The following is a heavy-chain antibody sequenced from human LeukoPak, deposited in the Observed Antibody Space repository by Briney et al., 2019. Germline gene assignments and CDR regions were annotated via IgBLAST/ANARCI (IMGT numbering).Heavy chain of an antibody. J-gene: IGHJ6*03. CDR3: ARAGYSYGRYYYYMDV. V-gene: IGHV3-48*01. D-gene: IGHD5-18*01. Sequence: GGSLRLSCAASGFTFSSYSMNWVRQAPGKGLEWVSYISSSSSTIYYADSVKGRFTISRDNAKNSLYLQMNSLRAEDTAVYYCARAGYSYGRYYYYMDVWGKGTTVAVSS. CDR1: GFTFSSYS. CDR2: ISSSSSTI.